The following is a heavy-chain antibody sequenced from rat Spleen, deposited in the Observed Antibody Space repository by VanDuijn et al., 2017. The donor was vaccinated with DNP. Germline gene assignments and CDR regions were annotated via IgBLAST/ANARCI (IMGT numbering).Heavy chain of an antibody. CDR3: ARRRLPYWYFDF. J-gene: IGHJ1*01. Sequence: QVQLQQSGAELTKPGSSVRISCKASGYTFTTYYITWIKQTTGQGLEYFGYINTGSGGTNYNEKFKGKATLTVDISSSTAFMQLSSLTPDDSAVYYCARRRLPYWYFDFWGPGTVVTVSS. CDR2: INTGSGGT. V-gene: IGHV1-43*01. D-gene: IGHD1-4*01. CDR1: GYTFTTYY.